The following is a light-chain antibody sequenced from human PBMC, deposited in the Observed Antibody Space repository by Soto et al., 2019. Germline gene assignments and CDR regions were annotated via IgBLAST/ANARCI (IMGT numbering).Light chain of an antibody. V-gene: IGKV1-5*03. CDR1: RTISYW. J-gene: IGKJ2*01. CDR2: TAS. CDR3: QQYYTSAFT. Sequence: DIQMTQSPSTLSASVGDRVTITCRASRTISYWLAWYQQRPGKAPKLLLYTASRLESGVPSRFSGSGSGTEFTLTISCLQPDDFATYDWQQYYTSAFTFGQGTKVDI.